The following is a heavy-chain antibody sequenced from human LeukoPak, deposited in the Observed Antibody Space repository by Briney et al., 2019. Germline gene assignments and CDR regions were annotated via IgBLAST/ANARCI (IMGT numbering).Heavy chain of an antibody. D-gene: IGHD5-18*01. CDR3: AKGALGGYSYGYVLRPTDGY. CDR2: ISGSGGST. V-gene: IGHV3-23*01. Sequence: PGGSLRLSCAASGFTFSSYAMSWVRQAPGKGLEWVSAISGSGGSTYYADSVKGRFTISRDNSKNTLYLQMNSLRAEDTAVYYCAKGALGGYSYGYVLRPTDGYWGQGTLVTVSS. J-gene: IGHJ4*02. CDR1: GFTFSSYA.